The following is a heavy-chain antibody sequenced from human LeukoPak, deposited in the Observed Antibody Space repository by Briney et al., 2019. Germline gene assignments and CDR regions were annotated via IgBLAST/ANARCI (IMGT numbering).Heavy chain of an antibody. D-gene: IGHD6-13*01. Sequence: AGGSLRLSCAASGLTFSSYAMSWVRQAPGKGLEWVSAISGSGGSTYYADSVKGRFTISRDNSKNTLYLQMNSLRAEDTAVYYCAKDYGKQQLGYNWFDPWGQGTLVTVSS. J-gene: IGHJ5*02. CDR1: GLTFSSYA. CDR2: ISGSGGST. V-gene: IGHV3-23*01. CDR3: AKDYGKQQLGYNWFDP.